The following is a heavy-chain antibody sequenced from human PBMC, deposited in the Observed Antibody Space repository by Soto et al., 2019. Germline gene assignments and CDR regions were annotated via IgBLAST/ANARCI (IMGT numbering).Heavy chain of an antibody. Sequence: PSETLSLTCTVSGGSISSGDYYWSWIRQPPGKGLEWIGYIYYGGSTYYNPSLKSRVTISVDTSKNQFSLKLSSVTAADTAVYYCARDTRETVTDSYQYYYYYGMDVWGQGATVTVSS. J-gene: IGHJ6*02. CDR1: GGSISSGDYY. CDR2: IYYGGST. D-gene: IGHD1-1*01. V-gene: IGHV4-30-4*01. CDR3: ARDTRETVTDSYQYYYYYGMDV.